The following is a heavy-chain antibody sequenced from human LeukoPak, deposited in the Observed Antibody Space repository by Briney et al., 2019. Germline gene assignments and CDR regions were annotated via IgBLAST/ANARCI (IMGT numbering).Heavy chain of an antibody. Sequence: PGGSLRLSCVASGFTFSSYPMTWVRQAPGKGLEWVSAMSGSGDRSVYGASVKGRFTISRDNSKNTLFLQMNGLRDEDTAIYYCGKEPWEGSGYIHFWGQGTLVTVSS. CDR1: GFTFSSYP. CDR3: GKEPWEGSGYIHF. D-gene: IGHD3-3*01. J-gene: IGHJ4*02. V-gene: IGHV3-23*01. CDR2: MSGSGDRS.